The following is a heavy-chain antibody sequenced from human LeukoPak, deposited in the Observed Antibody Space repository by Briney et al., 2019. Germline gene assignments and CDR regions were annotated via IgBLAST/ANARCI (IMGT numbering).Heavy chain of an antibody. CDR2: IYSGGST. Sequence: GGSLRLSCAASGFTVSSNYMSWVRQAPGKGLEWVSVIYSGGSTYYADSVKGRFTISRDNSKNTLYLQMNSLRAEDTAVYYCARAVEAMVIAFGYWGQGTLVTVSS. V-gene: IGHV3-66*02. CDR3: ARAVEAMVIAFGY. D-gene: IGHD5-18*01. CDR1: GFTVSSNY. J-gene: IGHJ4*02.